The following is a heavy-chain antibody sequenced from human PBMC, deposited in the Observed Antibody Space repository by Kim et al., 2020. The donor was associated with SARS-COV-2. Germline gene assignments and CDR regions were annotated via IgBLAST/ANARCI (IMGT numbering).Heavy chain of an antibody. D-gene: IGHD6-19*01. Sequence: GGSLRLSCVASGFTFSNYGMHWVRQAPGEGLEWVAVISYDGSDKKEADSVKGRFIVSRDNSKNTVFLQMDGLRLDDTGVYYCAKEDAVRVAGDFDLWGQGTLVTVSS. CDR1: GFTFSNYG. J-gene: IGHJ4*02. V-gene: IGHV3-30*18. CDR3: AKEDAVRVAGDFDL. CDR2: ISYDGSDK.